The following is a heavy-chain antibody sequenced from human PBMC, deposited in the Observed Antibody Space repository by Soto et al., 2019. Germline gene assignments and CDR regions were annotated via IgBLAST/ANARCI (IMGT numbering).Heavy chain of an antibody. Sequence: SETLFLTCTVSGGSISSYYWSWIRQPPGKGLEWIGYIYYSGSTYYDSSLQSRVTISIDTSKNQFSLKLSSVTATDTAVYYCASQHYYDSSGYYVVYWGQGTLVTVSS. CDR2: IYYSGST. V-gene: IGHV4-59*04. J-gene: IGHJ4*02. D-gene: IGHD3-22*01. CDR3: ASQHYYDSSGYYVVY. CDR1: GGSISSYY.